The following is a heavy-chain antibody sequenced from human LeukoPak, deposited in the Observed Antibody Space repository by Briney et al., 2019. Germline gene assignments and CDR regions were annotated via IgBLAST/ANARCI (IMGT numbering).Heavy chain of an antibody. J-gene: IGHJ4*02. Sequence: PSETLSLTCAVYGVSFSGYYWSWIRQPPGKGLEWIGEIYHSGSTNYNPSLKSRVTISVDKSKNQFSLKLRSVTAADTAVYYCARKGLRSGYVPLDYWGQGTLVTVSS. CDR3: ARKGLRSGYVPLDY. CDR2: IYHSGST. CDR1: GVSFSGYY. D-gene: IGHD3-3*01. V-gene: IGHV4-34*01.